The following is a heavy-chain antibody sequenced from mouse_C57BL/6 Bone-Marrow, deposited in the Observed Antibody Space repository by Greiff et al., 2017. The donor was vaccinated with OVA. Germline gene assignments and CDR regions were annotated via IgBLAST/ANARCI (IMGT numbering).Heavy chain of an antibody. V-gene: IGHV8-12*01. CDR1: GFSLTTSCMG. Sequence: QVPLQVSGPGILQSSPTLSLSCTSSGFSLTTSCMGVSWIRHPPGQGLEWLVHTYCDDDKRNNPSMKSRLAISKDTSSNHVFLMSTSRDTADAASYYCARLLLYAIDCRGHAITVT. D-gene: IGHD1-1*01. CDR2: TYCDDDK. CDR3: ARLLLYAIDC. J-gene: IGHJ4*01.